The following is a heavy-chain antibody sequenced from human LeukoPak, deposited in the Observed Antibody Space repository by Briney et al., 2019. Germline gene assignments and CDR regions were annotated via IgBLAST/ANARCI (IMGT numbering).Heavy chain of an antibody. CDR3: AEGSGSLDY. V-gene: IGHV3-23*01. CDR2: ISGSGGTT. CDR1: GFXFSSYA. D-gene: IGHD1-26*01. Sequence: GGSLRLSCAASGFXFSSYAISWVRQAPGKGLEWVSVISGSGGTTYYADSVKGRFTISRDSSKNTVYLQMNSLRAEDTAVYYCAEGSGSLDYWGQGTLVTVSS. J-gene: IGHJ4*02.